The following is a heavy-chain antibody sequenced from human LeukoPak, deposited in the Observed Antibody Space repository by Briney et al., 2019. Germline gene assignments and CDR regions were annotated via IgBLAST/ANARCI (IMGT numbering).Heavy chain of an antibody. V-gene: IGHV1-3*01. CDR1: GYTFTSYA. Sequence: ASVKVSCKASGYTFTSYAMHWVRQAPGQRLEWMGWINAGNGNTKYSQKFKGRVTITRDTSASTAYMELSSLRSEDTAVYYCARVVRGYSYGTFDYWGQGTLVTVSS. J-gene: IGHJ4*02. CDR3: ARVVRGYSYGTFDY. CDR2: INAGNGNT. D-gene: IGHD5-18*01.